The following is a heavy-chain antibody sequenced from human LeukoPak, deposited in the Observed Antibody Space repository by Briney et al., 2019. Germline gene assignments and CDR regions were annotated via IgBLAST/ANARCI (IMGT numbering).Heavy chain of an antibody. CDR3: ARDSNPLDY. J-gene: IGHJ4*02. V-gene: IGHV1-46*01. CDR1: AYTRYY. CDR2: IIPSDGTT. Sequence: ASVKVSCKASAYTRYYIHWVRQAPGQGLEWMGIIIPSDGTTRYAQKFQGRVTMTRDTSMSTVYMELSSLTSEDTAVYYCARDSNPLDYWGQGTLVTVSS.